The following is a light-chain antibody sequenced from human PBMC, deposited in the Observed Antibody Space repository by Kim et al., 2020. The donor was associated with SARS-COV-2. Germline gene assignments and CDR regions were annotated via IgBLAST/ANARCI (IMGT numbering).Light chain of an antibody. Sequence: EIQMTQSPSSLSASVGDSVTITCRAGQGVNIWLAWYQQKPGKAPKSLIYAASSLQSGVPSRFSGSRSGTDFTLTINNLQPDDFATYYCQQYHKYPITFGPGKRLEIK. CDR2: AAS. CDR3: QQYHKYPIT. CDR1: QGVNIW. V-gene: IGKV1D-16*01. J-gene: IGKJ5*01.